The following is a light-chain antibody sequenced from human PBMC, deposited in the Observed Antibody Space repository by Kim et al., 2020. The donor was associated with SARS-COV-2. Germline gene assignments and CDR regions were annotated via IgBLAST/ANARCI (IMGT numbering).Light chain of an antibody. CDR3: HQYGNSPYT. CDR1: QTAF. V-gene: IGKV3-20*01. Sequence: TLSLSPGERAHLSCRGTQTAFLAWYQQKPGQAPRVLIYDVSKRATGTPDRFSGSRSGTHFTLTISGLEADDSAVYFCHQYGNSPYTFGQGTKLEI. J-gene: IGKJ2*01. CDR2: DVS.